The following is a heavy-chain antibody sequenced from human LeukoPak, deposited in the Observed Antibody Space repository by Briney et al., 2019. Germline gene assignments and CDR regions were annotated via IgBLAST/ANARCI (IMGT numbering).Heavy chain of an antibody. CDR1: GFTFSNFW. Sequence: PGGSLRLSCAASGFTFSNFWMNWVRQAPGKGLEWVANIKQDGSVKHYVDSVKGRFTISRDNTKNSLYLQMNSLRAEDTAVYYCIRDLGGRSGHWGQGTLVTVSS. CDR2: IKQDGSVK. V-gene: IGHV3-7*01. D-gene: IGHD1-26*01. J-gene: IGHJ4*02. CDR3: IRDLGGRSGH.